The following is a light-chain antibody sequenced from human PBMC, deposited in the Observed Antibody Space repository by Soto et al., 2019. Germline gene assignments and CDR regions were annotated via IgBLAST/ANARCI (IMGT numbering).Light chain of an antibody. J-gene: IGKJ1*01. V-gene: IGKV1-5*03. CDR3: QQYNSFWT. CDR1: QSVNSW. CDR2: QAS. Sequence: DIQMTQSPSTLSASVGDRVTITCRASQSVNSWLAWYQQKPGRATKLLIYQASTLESGVPSRFSGAGSETEFTLTISSLQPDDFATYYCQQYNSFWTFGQGTKVEIK.